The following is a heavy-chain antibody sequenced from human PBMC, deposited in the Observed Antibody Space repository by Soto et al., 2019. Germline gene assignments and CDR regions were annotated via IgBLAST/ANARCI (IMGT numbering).Heavy chain of an antibody. CDR3: ATTIFPYNWFDP. Sequence: PGESLKISCKGSGYSFSTHWIGWVRQMPGRGLEWMGIIYPGDSNPRYSPSFRGQVTISADKSTSTAYLQWSSPKASDTAIYYCATTIFPYNWFDPWGQGTLVTVSS. J-gene: IGHJ5*02. D-gene: IGHD3-3*01. V-gene: IGHV5-51*01. CDR1: GYSFSTHW. CDR2: IYPGDSNP.